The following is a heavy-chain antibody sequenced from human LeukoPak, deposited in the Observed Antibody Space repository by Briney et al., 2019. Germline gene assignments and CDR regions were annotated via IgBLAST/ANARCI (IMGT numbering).Heavy chain of an antibody. J-gene: IGHJ4*02. CDR1: GFTFSSYE. CDR2: ISSSGSTI. V-gene: IGHV3-48*03. CDR3: AREDSSGQIDY. D-gene: IGHD6-19*01. Sequence: PGGSLRLSCAASGFTFSSYEMNWVRQAPGKGLEWVSYISSSGSTIYYADSVKGRFTISRDNAKNSLYLQMNSLRAEDTAVYYCAREDSSGQIDYWGQGTLVTVSS.